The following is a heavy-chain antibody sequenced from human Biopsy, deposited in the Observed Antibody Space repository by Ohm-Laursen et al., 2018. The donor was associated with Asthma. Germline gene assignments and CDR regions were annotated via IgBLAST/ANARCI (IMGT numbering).Heavy chain of an antibody. CDR2: VFYSGTT. V-gene: IGHV4-30-4*01. CDR1: GAYIGTPDYH. J-gene: IGHJ6*02. Sequence: SETLSLTCTVSGAYIGTPDYHWSWIRQSPGKGLEWIGFVFYSGTTHYSRSLERRLFLSIDTARNEFSMNLRSLTAADTAVYFCARVASYGDLYFGIDVWGPGTTVSVS. D-gene: IGHD4-17*01. CDR3: ARVASYGDLYFGIDV.